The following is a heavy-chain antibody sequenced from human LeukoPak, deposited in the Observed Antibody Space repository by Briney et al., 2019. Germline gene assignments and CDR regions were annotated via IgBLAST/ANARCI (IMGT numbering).Heavy chain of an antibody. Sequence: GGSLRLSCAASGFTFSSFGMSWVRQAPGKGLEWGSAIGGSGGSTYYADSVKGRFTISRDNATNSLYLQMNSLRADDTAVYYCARGRDGYNLVDAFDIWGQGIMVTVSS. V-gene: IGHV3-23*01. J-gene: IGHJ3*02. CDR3: ARGRDGYNLVDAFDI. CDR1: GFTFSSFG. D-gene: IGHD5-24*01. CDR2: IGGSGGST.